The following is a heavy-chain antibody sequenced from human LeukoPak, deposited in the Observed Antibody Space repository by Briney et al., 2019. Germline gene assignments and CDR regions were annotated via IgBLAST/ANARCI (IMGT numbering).Heavy chain of an antibody. V-gene: IGHV3-48*03. CDR3: ARDCGGGSCYGPYDAFDI. CDR1: GFTFSSYE. CDR2: ISCSGSTI. D-gene: IGHD2-15*01. J-gene: IGHJ3*02. Sequence: PGGSLRLSCAASGFTFSSYEMNWVRQAPGKGLEWVSYISCSGSTIYYADSVKGRFTISRDNAKNSLYLQMNSLRAENTAVYYCARDCGGGSCYGPYDAFDIWGQGTMVTVSS.